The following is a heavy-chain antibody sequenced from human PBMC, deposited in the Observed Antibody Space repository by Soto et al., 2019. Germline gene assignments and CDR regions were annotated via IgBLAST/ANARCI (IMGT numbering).Heavy chain of an antibody. CDR1: GGTFSSYT. J-gene: IGHJ4*02. D-gene: IGHD4-17*01. V-gene: IGHV1-69*02. Sequence: QVQLVQSGAEVKKPGSSVKVSCKASGGTFSSYTISWVRQAPGQGLEWMGRIIPILGIANYAQKFQGRVTITADKSTSTAYMELSSPRSEDTAVYYCARGTVTTPLSTFFDYWGQGTLVTVSS. CDR2: IIPILGIA. CDR3: ARGTVTTPLSTFFDY.